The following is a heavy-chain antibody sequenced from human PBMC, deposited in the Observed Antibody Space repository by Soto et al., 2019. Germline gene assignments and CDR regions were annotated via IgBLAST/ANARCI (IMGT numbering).Heavy chain of an antibody. V-gene: IGHV1-18*01. Sequence: QVQLVQSGAEVKKPGASVKVSCKASGYTFTSYGISWVRQAPGQGLEWMGWIRAYNGNTNYAQKPPGRVTMPTDTSTSTAYMELRTLSSADTAVYYCARDLPTMDVWGQGTTVTVSS. J-gene: IGHJ6*02. CDR2: IRAYNGNT. CDR1: GYTFTSYG. CDR3: ARDLPTMDV.